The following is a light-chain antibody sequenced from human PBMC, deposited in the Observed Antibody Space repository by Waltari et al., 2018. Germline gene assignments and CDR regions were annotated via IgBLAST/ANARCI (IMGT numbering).Light chain of an antibody. CDR2: WAS. J-gene: IGKJ3*01. Sequence: DIVMTQSPACLAVSLGERATINCKSSQSVLHNSNNKNSLAWYQHKPGQPPKLLIYWASTRESGVPDRFSGSGSGTDFTLTISSLQAEDVAFYYCQQYYDTPFTFGPGTKVDIK. CDR1: QSVLHNSNNKNS. V-gene: IGKV4-1*01. CDR3: QQYYDTPFT.